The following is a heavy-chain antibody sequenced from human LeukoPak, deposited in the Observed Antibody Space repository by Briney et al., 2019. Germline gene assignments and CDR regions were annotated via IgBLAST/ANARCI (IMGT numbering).Heavy chain of an antibody. CDR2: IYYSGST. J-gene: IGHJ5*02. CDR1: GGSISSGDYY. CDR3: ARVHIVVVVAARTFYNWFDP. Sequence: SETLSLTCTVSGGSISSGDYYWSWIRQPPGKGLEWIGYIYYSGSTYYNPFLKSRVTISVDTSKNQFSLKLSSVTAADTAVYYCARVHIVVVVAARTFYNWFDPWGQGTLVTVSS. D-gene: IGHD2-15*01. V-gene: IGHV4-30-4*01.